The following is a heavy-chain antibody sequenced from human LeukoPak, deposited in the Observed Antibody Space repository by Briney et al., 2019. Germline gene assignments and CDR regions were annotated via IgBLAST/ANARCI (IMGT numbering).Heavy chain of an antibody. D-gene: IGHD1-1*01. CDR1: GFTFSNFG. CDR2: ISSISPYI. V-gene: IGHV3-21*06. Sequence: GGSLRLSCAAAGFTFSNFGMNRVRHAAGKGLEWGSFISSISPYIYYAGSVKGRFTISRDDDKNSLYLQMNSLRAEDSAVYYWARDWRDQLLHPYYFDYWGQGALVTVSS. CDR3: ARDWRDQLLHPYYFDY. J-gene: IGHJ4*02.